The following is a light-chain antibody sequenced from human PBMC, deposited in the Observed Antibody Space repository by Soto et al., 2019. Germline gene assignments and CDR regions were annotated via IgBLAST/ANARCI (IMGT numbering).Light chain of an antibody. CDR2: EGT. CDR3: CSYAGSRTFV. Sequence: QSALTQPASVSGSPGQSIAISCTGSGSDVGGYNYVSWYQQHPGKAPRLIIYEGTKRPSGISHRFSGSKSDNTASLTISGLRAEDQAHYHCCSYAGSRTFVFGGGTKLTVL. J-gene: IGLJ3*02. CDR1: GSDVGGYNY. V-gene: IGLV2-23*01.